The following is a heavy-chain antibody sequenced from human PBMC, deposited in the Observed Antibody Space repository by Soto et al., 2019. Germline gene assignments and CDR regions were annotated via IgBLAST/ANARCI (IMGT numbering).Heavy chain of an antibody. Sequence: XGSLRLSCSASGFTFSSYGMHWVRQAPGKGLEWVAVILYDGSNKYYADSVKGRFTISRDNSKNTLYLQMNSLRAEDTAVYYCARDQYSYGSSGNDYWGQGTLVTVSS. D-gene: IGHD5-18*01. CDR1: GFTFSSYG. V-gene: IGHV3-33*01. CDR3: ARDQYSYGSSGNDY. CDR2: ILYDGSNK. J-gene: IGHJ4*02.